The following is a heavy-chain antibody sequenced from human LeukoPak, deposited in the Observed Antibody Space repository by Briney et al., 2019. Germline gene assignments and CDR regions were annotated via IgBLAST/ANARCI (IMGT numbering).Heavy chain of an antibody. D-gene: IGHD3-10*01. CDR1: GGSFSGYY. CDR2: INHSGST. J-gene: IGHJ4*02. V-gene: IGHV4-34*01. Sequence: SETLSLTCAVYGGSFSGYYWSWIRQPPGKGLEWIGEINHSGSTNYNPSLKSRVTISVGTSKNQFSLKLSSVTAADTAVYYCARTARIWFGELLNWGQGTLVTVSS. CDR3: ARTARIWFGELLN.